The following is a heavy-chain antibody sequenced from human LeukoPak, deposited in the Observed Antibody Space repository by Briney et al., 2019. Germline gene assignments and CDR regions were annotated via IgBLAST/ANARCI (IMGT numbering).Heavy chain of an antibody. CDR1: GGSVSSFY. CDR2: VYHSGSS. CDR3: ARHGPYSSSWRPDWFDP. J-gene: IGHJ5*02. D-gene: IGHD6-13*01. V-gene: IGHV4-59*08. Sequence: DPSETLSLTCTVSGGSVSSFYWSWIRQPPGKGLEWIGYVYHSGSSDYSPSLKSRVTISVDTSKNRFSLRLRSVTAADTAVYYCARHGPYSSSWRPDWFDPWGQGTLVTVSS.